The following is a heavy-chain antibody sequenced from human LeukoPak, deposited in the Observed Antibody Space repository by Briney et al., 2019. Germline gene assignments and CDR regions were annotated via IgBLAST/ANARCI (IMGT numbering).Heavy chain of an antibody. Sequence: GGSLRLSCEASGFTFSSYGMHWVRQAPGKGLEWVSVISYDGSNKYYADSVKGRFTVSRDNSNNTLYLQMNGLRAEDTAVYYCAKDFSSGQGAYWGQGTLVTVSS. D-gene: IGHD6-19*01. CDR3: AKDFSSGQGAY. V-gene: IGHV3-30*18. CDR1: GFTFSSYG. CDR2: ISYDGSNK. J-gene: IGHJ4*02.